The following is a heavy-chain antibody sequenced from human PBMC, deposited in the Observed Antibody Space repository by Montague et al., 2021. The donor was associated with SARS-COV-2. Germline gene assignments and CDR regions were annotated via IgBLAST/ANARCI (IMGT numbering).Heavy chain of an antibody. J-gene: IGHJ6*02. CDR2: IYYSGST. CDR1: GGSISSSSYY. CDR3: ARRVTGPTVHHYYYGMDA. D-gene: IGHD1-20*01. V-gene: IGHV4-39*01. Sequence: SETLSLTCTVSGGSISSSSYYWGWIRPPPGKGLEWIGSIYYSGSTYYNLSLKSRVTISVDTSKNSFSLKLSSVTAADTAVYYCARRVTGPTVHHYYYGMDAWGQGTTVTVSS.